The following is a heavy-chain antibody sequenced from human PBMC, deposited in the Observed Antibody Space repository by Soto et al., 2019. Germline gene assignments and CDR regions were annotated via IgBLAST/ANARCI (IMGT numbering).Heavy chain of an antibody. CDR1: GGSISSYY. D-gene: IGHD3-3*01. J-gene: IGHJ6*02. Sequence: SETLSLTCTVSGGSISSYYWSWIRQPPGKGLEWIGYIYYSGSTNYNPSLKSRVTISVDTSKNQFSLKLSSVTAADTAVYYCARDHLYYDLWSGPYYYYGMDVWGQGTTVTVSS. CDR3: ARDHLYYDLWSGPYYYYGMDV. CDR2: IYYSGST. V-gene: IGHV4-59*01.